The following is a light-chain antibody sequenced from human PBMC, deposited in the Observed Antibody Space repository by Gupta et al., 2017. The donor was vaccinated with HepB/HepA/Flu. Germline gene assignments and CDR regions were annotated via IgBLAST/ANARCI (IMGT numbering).Light chain of an antibody. CDR1: QSISAY. J-gene: IGKJ2*01. CDR3: WQTDIIPHT. V-gene: IGKV1-39*01. CDR2: GAS. Sequence: IHMTQSPSSLSASVGDRVTMPCRASQSISAYLNWYQQKAGRAPRLLIYGASNLQTGVPSRFSGSGSGTDFTLTISNLQPEDFATFYFWQTDIIPHTFGQGTKVEI.